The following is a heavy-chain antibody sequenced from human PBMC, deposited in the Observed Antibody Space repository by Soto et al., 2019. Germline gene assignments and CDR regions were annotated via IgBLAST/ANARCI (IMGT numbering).Heavy chain of an antibody. V-gene: IGHV3-30*03. CDR3: ATKVRVTNYLYYGMGV. CDR2: IAFDGSQE. CDR1: GFSFNTSG. D-gene: IGHD2-21*02. J-gene: IGHJ6*02. Sequence: QVQLVESGGGVVQPGRALRLSCAASGFSFNTSGMHWVRQAPGKGLEWVAVIAFDGSQEFYGDSVRGRFTISRDNSKNTLFLQMKSLTPEVTAVYYCATKVRVTNYLYYGMGVWGQGTTVTVSS.